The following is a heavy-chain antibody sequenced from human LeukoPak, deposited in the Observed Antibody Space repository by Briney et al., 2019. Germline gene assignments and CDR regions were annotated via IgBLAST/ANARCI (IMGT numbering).Heavy chain of an antibody. J-gene: IGHJ4*02. V-gene: IGHV1-69*13. D-gene: IGHD3-22*01. CDR1: GGTFSSYA. CDR2: IIPIFGTA. Sequence: ASVKVSCKASGGTFSSYAISWVRQAPGQGLEWMGGIIPIFGTANYAQKFQGRVTITADESTSTAYMELSSLRSEDTAVYYCAIRVYYYDSSGYYSERVDFDYWGQGTLVTVSS. CDR3: AIRVYYYDSSGYYSERVDFDY.